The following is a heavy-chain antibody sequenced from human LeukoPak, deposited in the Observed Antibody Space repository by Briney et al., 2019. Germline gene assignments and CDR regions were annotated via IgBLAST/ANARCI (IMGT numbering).Heavy chain of an antibody. CDR2: ISGSGEST. Sequence: GGSLRLSCAPSGFTCSSYAMSWVRQAPGTGLEWVAGISGSGESTYYADSVKGRFTISRDNSKNTLYLQMNSLRAEDTAVYYCARTRSCSSTSCYVDYWGQGTLVTVSS. J-gene: IGHJ4*02. D-gene: IGHD2-2*01. CDR3: ARTRSCSSTSCYVDY. CDR1: GFTCSSYA. V-gene: IGHV3-23*01.